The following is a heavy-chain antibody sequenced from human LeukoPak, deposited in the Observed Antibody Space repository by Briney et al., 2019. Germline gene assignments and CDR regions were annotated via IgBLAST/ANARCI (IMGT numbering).Heavy chain of an antibody. D-gene: IGHD3-22*01. CDR3: ARAYKDSSGYQYSFDF. CDR1: GGSISSYY. J-gene: IGHJ4*02. Sequence: SETLSLTCTVSGGSISSYYWSWLRQPPGKGLEWIGYGHSSGRTNYNASLKSRATLSVDTSRNDFSLKLTSVTAADTAVYYCARAYKDSSGYQYSFDFWGRGTLVTVSS. V-gene: IGHV4-59*01. CDR2: GHSSGRT.